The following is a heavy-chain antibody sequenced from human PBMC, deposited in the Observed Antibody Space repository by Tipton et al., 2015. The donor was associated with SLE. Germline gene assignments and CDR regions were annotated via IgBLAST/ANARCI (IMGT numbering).Heavy chain of an antibody. J-gene: IGHJ4*02. CDR3: ARGIAAPNPLCDY. V-gene: IGHV4-39*07. CDR1: GGSISSSRYY. CDR2: IYYSGST. D-gene: IGHD3-16*01. Sequence: TLSLTCTVSGGSISSSRYYWGWIRQPPGKGLEWIGSIYYSGSTYYNPSLKSRVTISVDTSKNQFSLKLSSVTAADTAVYYCARGIAAPNPLCDYWGQGTLVTVSS.